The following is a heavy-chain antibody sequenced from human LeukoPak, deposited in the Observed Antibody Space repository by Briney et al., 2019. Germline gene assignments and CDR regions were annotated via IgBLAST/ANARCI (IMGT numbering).Heavy chain of an antibody. CDR1: GYTFTSYG. J-gene: IGHJ5*02. CDR2: ISAYNGNT. V-gene: IGHV1-18*01. Sequence: GASVKVSCKASGYTFTSYGISWVRQAPGQGLEWMGWISAYNGNTNYAQKLQGRVTMTTDTSTSTAYMELRSLRSDDTAVYYCARDLPVAVAGGYWFDPWGQGTLVTVSS. D-gene: IGHD6-19*01. CDR3: ARDLPVAVAGGYWFDP.